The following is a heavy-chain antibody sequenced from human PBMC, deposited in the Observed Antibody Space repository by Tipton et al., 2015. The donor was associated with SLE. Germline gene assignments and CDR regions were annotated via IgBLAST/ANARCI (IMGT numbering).Heavy chain of an antibody. D-gene: IGHD6-19*01. Sequence: TLSLTCTVSGDSIISSYWSWIRLPPGKGLEWIGYIYYSGTTNYNPSLKSRVTISVDTSKNQVSLKLSSVTAADTAVYYCASARDHWLVYDYWGQGTLVTVSS. V-gene: IGHV4-59*01. CDR1: GDSIISSY. J-gene: IGHJ4*02. CDR3: ASARDHWLVYDY. CDR2: IYYSGTT.